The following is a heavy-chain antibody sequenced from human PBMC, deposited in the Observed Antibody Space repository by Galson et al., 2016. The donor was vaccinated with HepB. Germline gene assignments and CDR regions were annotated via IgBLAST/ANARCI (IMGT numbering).Heavy chain of an antibody. CDR2: IYYSGST. V-gene: IGHV4-38-2*01. CDR3: ARAVWLPLSGMDV. CDR1: GFTFGDYY. D-gene: IGHD3-10*01. Sequence: LRLSCAASGFTFGDYYMTWIRQAPGKGLEWIGSIYYSGSTYYNPSLNSRVTISVDTSKNQFSLKVSSVTAADTAVYYCARAVWLPLSGMDVWGQGTTVTVSS. J-gene: IGHJ6*02.